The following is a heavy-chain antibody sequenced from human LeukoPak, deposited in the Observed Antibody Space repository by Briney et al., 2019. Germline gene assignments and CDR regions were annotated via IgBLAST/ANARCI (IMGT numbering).Heavy chain of an antibody. D-gene: IGHD5-24*01. CDR1: GGSISSYY. CDR3: ARHKDGDYYYYYGVDV. Sequence: SETLSLTCTVSGGSISSYYWSWIRQPPGKGLEWIGYIYNSGSTNYNPSLKSRVTISVDTSKNQFSLNLTSVTAADTAVYYCARHKDGDYYYYYGVDVWGQGTTVTVSS. V-gene: IGHV4-59*08. CDR2: IYNSGST. J-gene: IGHJ6*02.